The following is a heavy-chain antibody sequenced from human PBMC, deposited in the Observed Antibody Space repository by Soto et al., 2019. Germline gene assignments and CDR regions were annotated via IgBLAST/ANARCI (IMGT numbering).Heavy chain of an antibody. J-gene: IGHJ4*02. CDR1: GYTFTGCY. Sequence: ASVKVSCKASGYTFTGCYMHWVRQAPGQGLEWMGWINPNSGGTNYAQKFQGRVTMTRDTSISTAYMELSRLRSDDTAVYYCARSNYYDSSGYYYGTFDYWGQGTLVTVSS. V-gene: IGHV1-2*02. CDR2: INPNSGGT. CDR3: ARSNYYDSSGYYYGTFDY. D-gene: IGHD3-22*01.